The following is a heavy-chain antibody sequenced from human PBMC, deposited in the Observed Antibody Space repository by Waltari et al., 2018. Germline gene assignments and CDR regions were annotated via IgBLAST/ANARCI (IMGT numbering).Heavy chain of an antibody. V-gene: IGHV3-23*01. CDR1: GVIFSTFD. CDR3: VKGSHMDV. CDR2: FGDRGTKK. J-gene: IGHJ6*02. Sequence: EDLLLESGGGLVQPGGSLRLSCAASGVIFSTFDMSWVRQAPGKGLEWVSSFGDRGTKKFHADSVRGRFLISRDNSKNTLFLQMNSLRVEDTAKYYCVKGSHMDVWGQGTTVTVSS.